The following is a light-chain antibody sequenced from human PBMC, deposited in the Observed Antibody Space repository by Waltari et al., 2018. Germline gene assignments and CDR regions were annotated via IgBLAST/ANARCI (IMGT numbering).Light chain of an antibody. CDR3: QQYKSHYRT. V-gene: IGKV1-5*01. CDR1: PEIGPR. Sequence: DIQMTQSPSILSAPVGYRVTITCRAHPEIGPRLAWYQHEPGNAPKLLIHVASTMPNRVPSRCRGSGYGNEFAVNFSNLQPDDVAPYYCQQYKSHYRTFGPGTRVEVK. CDR2: VAS. J-gene: IGKJ3*01.